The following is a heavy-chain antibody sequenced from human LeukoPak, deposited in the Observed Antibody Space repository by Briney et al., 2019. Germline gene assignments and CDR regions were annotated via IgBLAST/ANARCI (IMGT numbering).Heavy chain of an antibody. CDR2: IYTSGST. D-gene: IGHD6-13*01. V-gene: IGHV4-61*02. CDR3: ARAGQQLVFDY. J-gene: IGHJ4*02. CDR1: GGSISSGNYY. Sequence: SETLSLTCTVSGGSISSGNYYWSWIRQPAGKGLEWIGRIYTSGSTNYNPSLKSRVTISVDTSKNQFSLKLSSVTAADTAVYYCARAGQQLVFDYWGQGSLVTVSS.